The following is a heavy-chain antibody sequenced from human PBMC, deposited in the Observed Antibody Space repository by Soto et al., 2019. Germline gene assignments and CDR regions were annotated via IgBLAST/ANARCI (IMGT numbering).Heavy chain of an antibody. CDR1: GFTFSSYA. V-gene: IGHV3-23*01. CDR3: APHYKPAYYDYIWGSYEEYYFDY. J-gene: IGHJ4*02. Sequence: GGSLRLSCAASGFTFSSYAMSWVRQAPGKGLEWVSAISGSGGSTYYADSVKGRFTISRDNSKNTLYLQMNSLRAEDTAVYYCAPHYKPAYYDYIWGSYEEYYFDYWGQGTLVTVSS. CDR2: ISGSGGST. D-gene: IGHD3-16*01.